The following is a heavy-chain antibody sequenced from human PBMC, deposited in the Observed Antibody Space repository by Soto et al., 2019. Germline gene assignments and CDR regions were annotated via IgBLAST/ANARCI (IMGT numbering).Heavy chain of an antibody. J-gene: IGHJ4*02. CDR3: AREIVVARGASYFDY. CDR1: GFTFSSYW. CDR2: INSDGSST. D-gene: IGHD2-2*01. V-gene: IGHV3-74*01. Sequence: PGGSLRLSCAASGFTFSSYWMHWVRQAPGKGLVWVSRINSDGSSTNYADSVKGRFTIPRDNAKNTLYLQMNSLRAEDTAVYYCAREIVVARGASYFDYWGPGTLVTVSS.